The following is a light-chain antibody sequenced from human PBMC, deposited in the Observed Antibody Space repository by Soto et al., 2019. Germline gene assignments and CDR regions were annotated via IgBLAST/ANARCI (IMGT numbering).Light chain of an antibody. CDR3: QQADSFPLT. J-gene: IGKJ4*01. CDR2: GAS. CDR1: QDISIL. V-gene: IGKV1D-12*01. Sequence: IQMTQSPSSVSASIGDTVTITCRASQDISILLAWYQQKPGRAPKLLIYGASTLESWVPSRFSGRGSGTDFTLTISSLQPEDFATYFCQQADSFPLTFGGGTKVEIK.